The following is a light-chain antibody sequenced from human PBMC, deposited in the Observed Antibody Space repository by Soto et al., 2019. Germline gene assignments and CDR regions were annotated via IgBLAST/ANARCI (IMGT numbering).Light chain of an antibody. CDR3: QRYNSNSRT. CDR2: DAS. Sequence: DIQMTQSPSTLSASVGDRVTITCRASQNVDNWVAWYQQKPGKAPKFLIYDASNLESGVPSRFSGRGSGTEFTLTISSLPPDDSATYYCQRYNSNSRTFGQGTTV. V-gene: IGKV1-5*01. CDR1: QNVDNW. J-gene: IGKJ1*01.